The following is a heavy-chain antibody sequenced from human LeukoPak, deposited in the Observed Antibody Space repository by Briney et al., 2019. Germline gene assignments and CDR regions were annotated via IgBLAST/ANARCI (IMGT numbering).Heavy chain of an antibody. CDR2: INHSGST. V-gene: IGHV4-34*01. Sequence: SXTLSLTCAVYGGSFSGYYWSWIRQPPGKGLEWIGEINHSGSTNYNPSLKSRVTISVDTSKNQFSLKLSSVTAADTAVYYCARDIVWGTDYFDYWGQGTLVTVSS. J-gene: IGHJ4*02. CDR3: ARDIVWGTDYFDY. CDR1: GGSFSGYY. D-gene: IGHD3-16*01.